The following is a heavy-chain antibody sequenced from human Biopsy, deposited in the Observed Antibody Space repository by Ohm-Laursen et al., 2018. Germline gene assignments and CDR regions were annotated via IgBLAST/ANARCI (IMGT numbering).Heavy chain of an antibody. V-gene: IGHV3-21*01. CDR3: ARGSSRRAREGGMDV. CDR2: ISETSSHI. D-gene: IGHD6-6*01. CDR1: GFSVSSYD. J-gene: IGHJ6*02. Sequence: SLRLSCAASGFSVSSYDMNWVRQAPGKGLEWISYISETSSHIYDADSVRGRFTVARDIAKNSLYLKLNSLRVEDTAVYYCARGSSRRAREGGMDVWGQGTTVTVSS.